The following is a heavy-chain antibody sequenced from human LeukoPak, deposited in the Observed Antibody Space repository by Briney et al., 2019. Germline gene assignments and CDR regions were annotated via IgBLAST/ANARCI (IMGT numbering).Heavy chain of an antibody. CDR3: AKRMYGWYQIDY. Sequence: GGSLRLSCAASGFSFSDYAMSWVRQAPGKGLEWVSAITGPGEGTWYADSVQGRFTTSRDNSKNTLYLQMNSLRAEDTAVYFCAKRMYGWYQIDYWGQGTLVTVPS. J-gene: IGHJ4*02. CDR1: GFSFSDYA. CDR2: ITGPGEGT. V-gene: IGHV3-23*01. D-gene: IGHD6-19*01.